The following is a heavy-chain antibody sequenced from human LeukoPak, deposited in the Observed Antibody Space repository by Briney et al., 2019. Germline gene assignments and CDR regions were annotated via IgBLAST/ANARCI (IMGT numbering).Heavy chain of an antibody. V-gene: IGHV1-18*01. J-gene: IGHJ3*02. CDR3: ARDRTFPIVATIDDAFDI. D-gene: IGHD5-12*01. CDR2: ISAYNGNT. Sequence: ASVKVSCKASGYTFTSYGISWVRQAPGQGLEWMGWISAYNGNTNYAQKLQSRVTMTTDTSTSTAYMELRSLRSDDTALYYCARDRTFPIVATIDDAFDIWGQGTMVTVSS. CDR1: GYTFTSYG.